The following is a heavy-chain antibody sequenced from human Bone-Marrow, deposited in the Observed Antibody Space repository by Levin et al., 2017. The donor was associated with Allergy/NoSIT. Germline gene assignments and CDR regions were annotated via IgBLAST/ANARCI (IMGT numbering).Heavy chain of an antibody. V-gene: IGHV3-48*03. J-gene: IGHJ4*02. Sequence: GGSLRLSCAASGFNFSSSEMNWVRQAPGKGLEWVSYIRSSGTKIYYADTVKGRFTISRDNAKNTLYLQMDSLRAEDTAVYYCAKAMYNWGQGTLVTVSS. CDR3: AKAMYN. CDR1: GFNFSSSE. CDR2: IRSSGTKI. D-gene: IGHD1-14*01.